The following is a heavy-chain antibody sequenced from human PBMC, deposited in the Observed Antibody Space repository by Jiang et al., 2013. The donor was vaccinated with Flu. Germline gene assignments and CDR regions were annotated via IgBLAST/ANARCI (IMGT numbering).Heavy chain of an antibody. Sequence: KKPGASVKVSCKVSGYTLTELSMHWVRQAPWKGLEWMGGFDPEDGETIYAQKFQGRVTMTEDTSTDTAYMELSSLRSEDTAVYYCATRIVGAIHLGVFDYWGQGTLVTVSS. V-gene: IGHV1-24*01. CDR2: FDPEDGET. J-gene: IGHJ4*02. CDR1: GYTLTELS. CDR3: ATRIVGAIHLGVFDY. D-gene: IGHD1-26*01.